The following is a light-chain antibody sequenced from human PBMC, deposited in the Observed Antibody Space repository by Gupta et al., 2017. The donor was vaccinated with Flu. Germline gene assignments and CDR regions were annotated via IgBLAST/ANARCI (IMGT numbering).Light chain of an antibody. CDR1: QSLCCSS. V-gene: IGKV3-20*01. J-gene: IGKJ1*01. Sequence: MVLTPSPETVTLYPGERLTLSCRASQSLCCSSLPWYQPSPGQVPRLLISGASDRATVLPDWFRGSWSGTYFTLTISRLEPEDFAMYYCHQYDSSPPAFGQGTKVEIK. CDR3: HQYDSSPPA. CDR2: GAS.